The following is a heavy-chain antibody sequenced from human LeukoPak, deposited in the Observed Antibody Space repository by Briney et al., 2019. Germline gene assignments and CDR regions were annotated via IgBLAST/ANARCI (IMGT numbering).Heavy chain of an antibody. Sequence: PGGSLRLSCAASGFTFSSYWMSWVRQAPGKGLEWVATIKQDGSEKYYVDSVKGRFTISRDKAKNSLYLQMNSLRAEDTAVYYCARDPEGAITPENWGQGTLVTVSS. V-gene: IGHV3-7*01. CDR3: ARDPEGAITPEN. J-gene: IGHJ4*02. CDR2: IKQDGSEK. D-gene: IGHD1-26*01. CDR1: GFTFSSYW.